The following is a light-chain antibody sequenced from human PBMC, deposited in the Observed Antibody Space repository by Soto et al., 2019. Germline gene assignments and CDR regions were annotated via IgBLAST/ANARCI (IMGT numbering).Light chain of an antibody. Sequence: QSVLAQPRSVSGSPGQSVTISCTGTSSDVGGYKYVSWYQQKPGKAPKLIIYGVSRWPSGVPNRFSGSKSGNRASLTISGLQAEDEGDYYCCSYAGGPEVFGTGTKVNV. J-gene: IGLJ1*01. CDR3: CSYAGGPEV. CDR2: GVS. V-gene: IGLV2-11*01. CDR1: SSDVGGYKY.